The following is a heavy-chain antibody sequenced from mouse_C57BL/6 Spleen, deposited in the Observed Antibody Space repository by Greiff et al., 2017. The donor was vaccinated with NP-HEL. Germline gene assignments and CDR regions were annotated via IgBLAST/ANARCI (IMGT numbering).Heavy chain of an antibody. CDR3: ARFTTVSHFDY. J-gene: IGHJ2*01. V-gene: IGHV1-50*01. Sequence: QVQLQQPGAELVKPGASVKLSCKASGYTFTSYWMQWVKQRPGQGLEWIGEIDPSDSYTNYNQKFKGKATLTVDTSSSTAYMQLSSLTSEDSAVYYCARFTTVSHFDYWGQGTTLTVSS. CDR1: GYTFTSYW. CDR2: IDPSDSYT. D-gene: IGHD1-1*01.